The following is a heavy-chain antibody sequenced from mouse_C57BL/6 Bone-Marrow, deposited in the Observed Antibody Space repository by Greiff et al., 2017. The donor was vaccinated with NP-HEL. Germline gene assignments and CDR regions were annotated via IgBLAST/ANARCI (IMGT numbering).Heavy chain of an antibody. Sequence: QVQLQQSGAELMKPGASVKLSCKATGYTFTGFWIEWVKQRPGHGLEWIGEILPGSGSTNYNAKFKGKATFTADTSSNTAYMQLSSLTTEDSAIYYCARKGCYDGYYRYAMDYWGQGTSVTVSS. J-gene: IGHJ4*01. D-gene: IGHD2-3*01. CDR2: ILPGSGST. V-gene: IGHV1-9*01. CDR3: ARKGCYDGYYRYAMDY. CDR1: GYTFTGFW.